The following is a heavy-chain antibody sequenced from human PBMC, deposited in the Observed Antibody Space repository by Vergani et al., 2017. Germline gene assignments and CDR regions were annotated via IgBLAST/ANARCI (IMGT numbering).Heavy chain of an antibody. Sequence: QVQLVQSGAEVKKPGASVKVSCKVSGYTLTELSMHWVRQAPGXGLEWMGGFDPEDGETIYAQKFQGRVTMTEDTSTDTAYMELSSLRSEDTAVYYCATGPLAARQSNYYYYGMDVWGQGTTVTVSS. J-gene: IGHJ6*02. D-gene: IGHD6-6*01. CDR2: FDPEDGET. CDR3: ATGPLAARQSNYYYYGMDV. CDR1: GYTLTELS. V-gene: IGHV1-24*01.